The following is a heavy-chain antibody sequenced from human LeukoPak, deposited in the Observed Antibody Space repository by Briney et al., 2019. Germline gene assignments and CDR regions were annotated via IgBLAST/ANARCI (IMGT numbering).Heavy chain of an antibody. Sequence: GGSLRLSCAASGFTFSSYGMHWVRQAPGKALEWVAVISYDGTNKYYADSVKGRFTSSRDNSKNTLYLQMNSLRAEDTAVYYCAKEGYYYGSGSYYPPLDYWGQGTLVTVSS. V-gene: IGHV3-30*18. CDR1: GFTFSSYG. CDR3: AKEGYYYGSGSYYPPLDY. D-gene: IGHD3-10*01. CDR2: ISYDGTNK. J-gene: IGHJ4*02.